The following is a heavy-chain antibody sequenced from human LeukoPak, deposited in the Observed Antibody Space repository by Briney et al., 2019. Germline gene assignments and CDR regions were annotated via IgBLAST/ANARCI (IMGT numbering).Heavy chain of an antibody. D-gene: IGHD3-9*01. CDR3: AKVYFDWLTYYFDY. Sequence: GGSLRLSCAASGFTFSIYAMSWVRQAPGKGLEWVSAISCSGESTYYADSVKGRFNISRDNSKNTLYLQMNSLRAEDTAVYYCAKVYFDWLTYYFDYWGQGTLVTVSS. CDR2: ISCSGEST. CDR1: GFTFSIYA. J-gene: IGHJ4*02. V-gene: IGHV3-23*01.